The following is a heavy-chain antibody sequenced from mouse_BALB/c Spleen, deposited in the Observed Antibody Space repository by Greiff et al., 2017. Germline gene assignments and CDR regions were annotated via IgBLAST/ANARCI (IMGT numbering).Heavy chain of an antibody. D-gene: IGHD1-1*01. CDR3: ARRGDYYGSSLYYFDD. Sequence: EVKLVESGGGLVQPGGSLNLSCAASGFTFSSYYMSWVRQTPEKRLELVAAINSNGGSTYYPDTVKGRFTISRDNAKNTLYLQMSSLKSEYTALYYCARRGDYYGSSLYYFDDWGQGTTLTVSS. V-gene: IGHV5-6-2*01. J-gene: IGHJ2*01. CDR2: INSNGGST. CDR1: GFTFSSYY.